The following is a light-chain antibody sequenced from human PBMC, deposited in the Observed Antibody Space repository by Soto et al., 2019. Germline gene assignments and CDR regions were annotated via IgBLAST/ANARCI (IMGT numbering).Light chain of an antibody. V-gene: IGLV2-8*01. J-gene: IGLJ2*01. CDR2: EVS. Sequence: QSALTQPPSASGSPGQSVTISRTGTSSDVGRYNYVSWYQQHPDKAPKLMIYEVSERPSGVPDRFSGSKSGITASLTVSGLQGEDEADYYCSSYAGSDSVLFGGGTKLTVL. CDR3: SSYAGSDSVL. CDR1: SSDVGRYNY.